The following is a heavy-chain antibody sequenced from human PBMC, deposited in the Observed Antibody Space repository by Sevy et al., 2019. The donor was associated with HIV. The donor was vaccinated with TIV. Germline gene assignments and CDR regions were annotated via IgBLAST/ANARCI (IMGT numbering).Heavy chain of an antibody. CDR3: ARDTYYDFWSGPNHYYYYYMDV. CDR2: TRNKANSYTT. V-gene: IGHV3-72*01. D-gene: IGHD3-3*01. CDR1: GFTFSDHY. J-gene: IGHJ6*03. Sequence: GGSLRLSCAASGFTFSDHYMDWVRQAPGKGLEWVGRTRNKANSYTTEYAASVKGRFTISRVDSTNSLYLQMNSLKTEGTAVYYCARDTYYDFWSGPNHYYYYYMDVWGKGTTVTVSS.